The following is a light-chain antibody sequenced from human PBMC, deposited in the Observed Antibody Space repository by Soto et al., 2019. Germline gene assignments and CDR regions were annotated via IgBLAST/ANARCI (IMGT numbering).Light chain of an antibody. J-gene: IGKJ1*01. CDR2: GAS. V-gene: IGKV3-20*01. Sequence: EIVLTQSPGTLSLSPGERATLSCRASQSVSNSYLAWYQQKPGQAPRLLIYGASSRATGIPDRFSGSGSGTDFTLTISRLEPEDLAVYYGQQYGSSRTFGHGTKVEIK. CDR3: QQYGSSRT. CDR1: QSVSNSY.